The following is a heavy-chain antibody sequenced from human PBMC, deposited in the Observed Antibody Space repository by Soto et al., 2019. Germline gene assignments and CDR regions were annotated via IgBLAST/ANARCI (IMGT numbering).Heavy chain of an antibody. Sequence: GGSLRLSGAASGFTFDEYGMHWVRQAPGKGLEWVAVIAHDGKNKYYADSVQGRFTISRDNSKNTLYLQMNSLRPEDTAVYYCAKGGTRWQQVAHDVFDIWGQGTMVTVSS. CDR2: IAHDGKNK. V-gene: IGHV3-30*18. CDR3: AKGGTRWQQVAHDVFDI. CDR1: GFTFDEYG. D-gene: IGHD6-13*01. J-gene: IGHJ3*02.